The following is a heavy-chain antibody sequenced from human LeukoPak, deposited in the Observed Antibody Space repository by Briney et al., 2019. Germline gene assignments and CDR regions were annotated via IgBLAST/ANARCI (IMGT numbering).Heavy chain of an antibody. CDR2: IYYSGNT. CDR3: ARHFDAFDI. V-gene: IGHV4-59*08. Sequence: SETLSLTCTVSGVSFSGYYWSWIRQPPGKGLEWIGFIYYSGNTNYNPSLKSRVAISLATSKNQFSLTLSSVTAADTAVYYCARHFDAFDIWGPGTMVTVSS. CDR1: GVSFSGYY. J-gene: IGHJ3*02.